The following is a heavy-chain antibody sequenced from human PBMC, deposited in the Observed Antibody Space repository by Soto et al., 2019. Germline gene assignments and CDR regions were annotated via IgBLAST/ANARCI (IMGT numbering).Heavy chain of an antibody. V-gene: IGHV1-18*01. CDR1: DYIFTSYS. Sequence: FKTSDYIFTSYSLSWRRHSPGQGLGWMGWISAYNGNTHYAQKLQGRVTMPTDTSTSTAYMELRSLRSDYTAVYYCARDHQVSLLTFDYCGQGTLVTVSS. CDR3: ARDHQVSLLTFDY. D-gene: IGHD1-26*01. CDR2: ISAYNGNT. J-gene: IGHJ4*02.